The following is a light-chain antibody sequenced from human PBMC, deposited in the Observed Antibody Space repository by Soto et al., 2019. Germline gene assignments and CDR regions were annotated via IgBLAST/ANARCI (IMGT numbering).Light chain of an antibody. Sequence: EIVMAQSPATLSVPPGERATLSCRASQSVGSNLAWYQQKPGQAPRLLIYGASTRATGIPARFSGSGSGTEFNLTISSLQSEDFAIYFCQQYNNWPPDRTFGQGTKVEIK. CDR3: QQYNNWPPDRT. V-gene: IGKV3-15*01. CDR2: GAS. CDR1: QSVGSN. J-gene: IGKJ1*01.